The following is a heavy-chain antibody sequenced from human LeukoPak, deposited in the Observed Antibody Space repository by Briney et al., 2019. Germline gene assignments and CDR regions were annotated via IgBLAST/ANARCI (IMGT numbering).Heavy chain of an antibody. CDR2: IYTSGST. J-gene: IGHJ6*02. CDR1: GGSISSGRYY. V-gene: IGHV4-61*02. CDR3: ARDRSGWYGSYYYYGMDV. Sequence: PSETLSLTCTVSGGSISSGRYYWSWIRQPAGRGLEWLGRIYTSGSTNYNPSLKSRVTISVDTSKNQFSLKLSSVTAADTAVYYCARDRSGWYGSYYYYGMDVWGQGTTVTVSS. D-gene: IGHD6-19*01.